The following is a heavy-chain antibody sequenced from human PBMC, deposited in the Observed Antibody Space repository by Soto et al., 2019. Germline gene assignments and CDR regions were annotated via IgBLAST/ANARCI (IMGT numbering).Heavy chain of an antibody. V-gene: IGHV3-23*01. CDR3: AAHNDFWSGYYSY. CDR2: ISGSGGST. J-gene: IGHJ4*02. CDR1: GFTFSNYA. D-gene: IGHD3-3*01. Sequence: GSLRLSCAASGFTFSNYAMSWVRQAPGKGLEWVSGISGSGGSTNYADSVKGRFTISRDNSKNTLYLQMNSLRGEDTAVYYCAAHNDFWSGYYSYWGQGTLVTVSS.